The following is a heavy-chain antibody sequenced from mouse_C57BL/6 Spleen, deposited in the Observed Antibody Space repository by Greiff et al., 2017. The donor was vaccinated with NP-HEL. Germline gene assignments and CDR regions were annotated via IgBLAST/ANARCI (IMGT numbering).Heavy chain of an antibody. D-gene: IGHD2-13*01. V-gene: IGHV5-17*01. CDR1: GFTFSDYG. J-gene: IGHJ2*01. CDR2: ISSGSSTI. Sequence: EVKVVESGGGLVKPGGSLKLSCAASGFTFSDYGMHWVRQAPEKGLEWVAYISSGSSTIYYADTVKGRFTISRDNAKNTLFLQMTSLRSEDTAMYYCARGLDYFDYWGQGTTLTVSS. CDR3: ARGLDYFDY.